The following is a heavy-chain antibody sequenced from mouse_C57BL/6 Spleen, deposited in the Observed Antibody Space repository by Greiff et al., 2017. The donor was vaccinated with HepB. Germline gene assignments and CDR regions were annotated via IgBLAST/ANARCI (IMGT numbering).Heavy chain of an antibody. Sequence: EVKVVESGGGLVQPGGSLKLSCAASGFTFSDYGMAWVRQAPRKGPEWVASISNLAYSIYYADTVTGRFTISRENAKNTLYLEMSSLRSEDTAMYYYARAAQATSAWFAYWGQGTLVTVSA. J-gene: IGHJ3*01. CDR1: GFTFSDYG. V-gene: IGHV5-15*01. CDR2: ISNLAYSI. CDR3: ARAAQATSAWFAY. D-gene: IGHD3-2*02.